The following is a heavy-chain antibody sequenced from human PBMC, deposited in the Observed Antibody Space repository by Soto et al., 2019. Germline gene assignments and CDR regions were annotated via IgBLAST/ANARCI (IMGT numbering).Heavy chain of an antibody. D-gene: IGHD2-2*02. J-gene: IGHJ6*02. V-gene: IGHV1-18*01. CDR1: GYTFTSYG. CDR2: ISAYNGNT. CDR3: ARDLWGDCSSTSCYKENYYGMDV. Sequence: ASVKVSCKASGYTFTSYGISWVRQAPGQGLEWMGWISAYNGNTNYAQKLQGRVTMTTDTSTSTAYMELRSLRSDDTAVYYCARDLWGDCSSTSCYKENYYGMDVWGQGTTVTVSS.